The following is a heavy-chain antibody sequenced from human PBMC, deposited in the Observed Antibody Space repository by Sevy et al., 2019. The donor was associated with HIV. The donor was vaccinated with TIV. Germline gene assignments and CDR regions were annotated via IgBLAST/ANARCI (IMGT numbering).Heavy chain of an antibody. J-gene: IGHJ5*02. CDR3: AKEGYYDSSGSPPPGWFDP. CDR2: IRYDGSNK. CDR1: GFTFSSYG. Sequence: GGSLRLSCAASGFTFSSYGMHWVRQAPGKGLEWVAFIRYDGSNKYYADSVKGRFTISRDNSKNTLYLQMNSLRAEDTAVYSCAKEGYYDSSGSPPPGWFDPWGQGTLVTVSS. V-gene: IGHV3-30*02. D-gene: IGHD3-22*01.